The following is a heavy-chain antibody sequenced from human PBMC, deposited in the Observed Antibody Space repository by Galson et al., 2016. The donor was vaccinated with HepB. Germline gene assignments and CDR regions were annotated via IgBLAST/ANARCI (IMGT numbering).Heavy chain of an antibody. CDR2: INHSGST. D-gene: IGHD3-3*01. J-gene: IGHJ6*02. V-gene: IGHV4-34*01. CDR3: ARAESDFWSGSYYDAMDV. CDR1: GGSFSGYY. Sequence: SETLSLTCAVYGGSFSGYYCSWIRQPPGKGLEWIGEINHSGSTNYNPSLKSRVTISVDRSKNQFSLKVSSVTAADTAVYYCARAESDFWSGSYYDAMDVWGQGTTVIVSS.